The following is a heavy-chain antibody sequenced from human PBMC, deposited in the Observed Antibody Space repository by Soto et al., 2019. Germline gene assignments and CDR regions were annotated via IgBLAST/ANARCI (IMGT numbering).Heavy chain of an antibody. D-gene: IGHD3-22*01. CDR3: ARQIYDSDTGPNFQYYFDS. Sequence: PGESLKISCKGSGYSFAGYWITWVRQKPGKGLEWMGRIDPSDSQTYYSPSFRGHVTISVTKSITTVFLQWSSLRASDTAMYYCARQIYDSDTGPNFQYYFDSWGQGTAGTVSS. J-gene: IGHJ4*02. CDR2: IDPSDSQT. CDR1: GYSFAGYW. V-gene: IGHV5-10-1*01.